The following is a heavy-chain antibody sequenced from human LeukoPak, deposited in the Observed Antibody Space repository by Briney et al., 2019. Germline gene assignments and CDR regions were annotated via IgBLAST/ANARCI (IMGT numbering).Heavy chain of an antibody. CDR2: IIPIFGTA. J-gene: IGHJ6*02. CDR1: GYTFTSYA. Sequence: ASVKVSCKASGYTFTSYAISWVRQAPGQGLEWMGGIIPIFGTANYAQKFQGRVTITADESTSTAYMELSSLRSEDTAVYYCARDIIVVPAAAPEYYYYGMDVWGQGTTVTVSS. D-gene: IGHD2-2*01. CDR3: ARDIIVVPAAAPEYYYYGMDV. V-gene: IGHV1-69*13.